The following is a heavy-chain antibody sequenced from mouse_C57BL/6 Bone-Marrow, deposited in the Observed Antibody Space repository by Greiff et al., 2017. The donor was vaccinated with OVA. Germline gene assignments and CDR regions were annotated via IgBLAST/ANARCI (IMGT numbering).Heavy chain of an antibody. V-gene: IGHV5-9*01. D-gene: IGHD1-1*01. J-gene: IGHJ2*01. Sequence: EVQLVESGGGLVKPGGSLKLSCAASGFTFSSYPMSWVRQTPEKRLEWVATISGGGGNTYYPDSVKGRFTISRDNAKNTLYLQMSSLRSEDTALYYCARRGVRYDCDYWGEGTTLTVSS. CDR3: ARRGVRYDCDY. CDR1: GFTFSSYP. CDR2: ISGGGGNT.